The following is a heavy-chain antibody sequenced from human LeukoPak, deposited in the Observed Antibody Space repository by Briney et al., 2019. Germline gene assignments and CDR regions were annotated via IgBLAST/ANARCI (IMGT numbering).Heavy chain of an antibody. V-gene: IGHV1-3*01. J-gene: IGHJ6*02. CDR3: ARSILIVPNTSYYYYYMDV. CDR1: GYTFTGHA. Sequence: ASVKLSCKASGYTFTGHALRWVRQTPGEGLEWMAWINCATGKTEYSQNFEARVTVTRDTSASTVYMELSGLRSEDTAVYYCARSILIVPNTSYYYYYMDVWGQGTTVIVSS. D-gene: IGHD2/OR15-2a*01. CDR2: INCATGKT.